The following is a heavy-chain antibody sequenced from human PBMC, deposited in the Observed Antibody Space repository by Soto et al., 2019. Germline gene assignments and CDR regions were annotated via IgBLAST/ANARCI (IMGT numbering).Heavy chain of an antibody. CDR3: ARGRYGDS. D-gene: IGHD1-1*01. Sequence: QVHLVQSGAEVKKPGASVKVSCKASGYNFTSYGITWVRQAPGQGREWMGWISAHNGNTDYAQKLQGRVIVTRDTSTSTAYMELRSLRSDDTAVYYCARGRYGDSWGQGALVTVSS. CDR1: GYNFTSYG. J-gene: IGHJ4*02. V-gene: IGHV1-18*01. CDR2: ISAHNGNT.